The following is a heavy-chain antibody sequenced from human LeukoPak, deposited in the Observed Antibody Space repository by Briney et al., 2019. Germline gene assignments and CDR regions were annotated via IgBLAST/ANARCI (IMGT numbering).Heavy chain of an antibody. CDR1: GYSFTSYW. Sequence: GESLKISRKGSGYSFTSYWIGWVRQMPGKGLEWMGIIYPGDSDTRYSPSFQGQVTISADKSISTAYLQWSSLKASDTAMYYCARLPVLAQRGLWFGEPPGPFDYWGQGTLVTVSS. CDR3: ARLPVLAQRGLWFGEPPGPFDY. CDR2: IYPGDSDT. V-gene: IGHV5-51*01. J-gene: IGHJ4*02. D-gene: IGHD3-10*01.